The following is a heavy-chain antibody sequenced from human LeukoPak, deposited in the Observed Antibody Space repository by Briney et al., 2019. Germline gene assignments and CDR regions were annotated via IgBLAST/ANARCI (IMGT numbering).Heavy chain of an antibody. D-gene: IGHD3-10*01. Sequence: SETLSLTCTVSGVSISSFYWNWIRQPPRKGLEWVGYSHTGGSISSNPSLNSRVAFSMDTSKNQVSLRLNSVTATDTAVYYCARRRGGFGEGEFDYWGQGIPVTVST. J-gene: IGHJ4*02. CDR2: SHTGGSI. CDR3: ARRRGGFGEGEFDY. V-gene: IGHV4-4*08. CDR1: GVSISSFY.